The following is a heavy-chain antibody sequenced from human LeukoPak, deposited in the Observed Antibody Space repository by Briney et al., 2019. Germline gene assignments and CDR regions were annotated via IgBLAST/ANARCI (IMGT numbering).Heavy chain of an antibody. CDR1: GFTFNTYT. Sequence: PGGSLRLSCAASGFTFNTYTMNWVRQAPGKGLEWVSYISGSSGIIDYADSVKGRFTISRDLSKNTLYLQMNSLRAEDTALYYCARKYSGTNPFDYWGQGTLVTVSS. CDR2: ISGSSGII. J-gene: IGHJ4*02. CDR3: ARKYSGTNPFDY. V-gene: IGHV3-48*01. D-gene: IGHD1-26*01.